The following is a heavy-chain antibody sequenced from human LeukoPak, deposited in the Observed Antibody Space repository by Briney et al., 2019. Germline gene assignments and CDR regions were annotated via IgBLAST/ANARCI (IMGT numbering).Heavy chain of an antibody. D-gene: IGHD2-8*02. Sequence: SETLSLTCTVSGGSISSYYWSWIRQPPGKGLEWIGEINHSGSTNYNPSLKSRVTISVDTSKNQFSLKLSSVTAADTAVYYCASRTAPKYYYYYYGMDVWGQGTTVTVSS. CDR2: INHSGST. V-gene: IGHV4-34*01. CDR3: ASRTAPKYYYYYYGMDV. J-gene: IGHJ6*02. CDR1: GGSISSYY.